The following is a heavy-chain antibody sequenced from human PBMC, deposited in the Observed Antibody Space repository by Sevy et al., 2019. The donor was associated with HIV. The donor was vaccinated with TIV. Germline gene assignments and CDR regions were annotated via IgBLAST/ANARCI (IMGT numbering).Heavy chain of an antibody. D-gene: IGHD3-16*01. J-gene: IGHJ4*02. Sequence: GGSLRLSCAASGFTFSAYWMNWVRQAPGKGLEWVANIKSDGSDKHYVHSVEGRFTISRDNAKNSLYLQMNSLRVEDTAVYYCAQETVGRSDSWGQGTLVTVSS. CDR1: GFTFSAYW. CDR3: AQETVGRSDS. CDR2: IKSDGSDK. V-gene: IGHV3-7*01.